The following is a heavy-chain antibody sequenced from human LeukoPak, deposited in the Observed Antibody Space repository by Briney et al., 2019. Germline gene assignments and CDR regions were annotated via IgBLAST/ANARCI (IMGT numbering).Heavy chain of an antibody. V-gene: IGHV4-39*07. CDR3: ARTGPYFDY. CDR2: IYYSGST. CDR1: GGSISSSSYC. Sequence: SETLSLTCTVAGGSISSSSYCWGWIRQPPGKGLEWIGSIYYSGSTYYNPSLKSRVTISVDTSKNQFSLKLSSVTAADTAVYYCARTGPYFDYWGQGTLVTVSS. J-gene: IGHJ4*02.